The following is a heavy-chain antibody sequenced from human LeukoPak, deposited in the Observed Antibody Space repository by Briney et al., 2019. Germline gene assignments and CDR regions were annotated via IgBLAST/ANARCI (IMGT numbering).Heavy chain of an antibody. CDR1: GGSISSYY. CDR3: ARVPPPGYFDY. J-gene: IGHJ4*02. Sequence: SETLSLTCTVSGGSISSYYWSWIRQPPGKGLEWIGYIYYSGSTNYNPSLKSRVTISVDTSKNQFSLKLSSVTAADTAVYCCARVPPPGYFDYWGQGTLVTVSS. CDR2: IYYSGST. V-gene: IGHV4-59*01.